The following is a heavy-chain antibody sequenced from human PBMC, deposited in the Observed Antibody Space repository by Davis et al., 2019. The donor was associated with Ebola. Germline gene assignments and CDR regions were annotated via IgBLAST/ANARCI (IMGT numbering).Heavy chain of an antibody. D-gene: IGHD1-26*01. CDR3: AKQRGVGAIDYDY. V-gene: IGHV3-23*01. Sequence: GESLKISCAASGFTFSTYAMGWVRQAPGKGLEWVSDISSGGGAPYYADSVKGRFTTFRDNPKNTLYLQMNSLRADDTAVYYCAKQRGVGAIDYDYWGLGTVVTVSS. CDR2: ISSGGGAP. CDR1: GFTFSTYA. J-gene: IGHJ4*02.